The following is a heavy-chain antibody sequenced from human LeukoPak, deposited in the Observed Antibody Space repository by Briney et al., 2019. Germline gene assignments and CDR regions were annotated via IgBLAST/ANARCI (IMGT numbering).Heavy chain of an antibody. CDR2: INHSGGT. V-gene: IGHV4-34*01. CDR1: DGSFSASY. Sequence: SETLSLTCAVYDGSFSASYWSWIRQPPGKGLEWIGEINHSGGTNYNPSLKSRVTISVDTSKNQFSLRLSSVTAADTAVYYCARTYCGGDCRGYYYSYYMDVWGKGTTVTISS. CDR3: ARTYCGGDCRGYYYSYYMDV. J-gene: IGHJ6*03. D-gene: IGHD2-21*02.